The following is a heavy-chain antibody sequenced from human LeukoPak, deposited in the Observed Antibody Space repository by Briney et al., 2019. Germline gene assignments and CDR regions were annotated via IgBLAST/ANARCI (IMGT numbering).Heavy chain of an antibody. CDR3: ARAVYDTSGYYIDY. Sequence: SETLSLTCTVSGGSLSTYFWTWIRQPAGKGLEWIGRIYASGGTTHTPSLKSRVTMSVDTSKNQFSLKLSSVTAADTAVYYCARAVYDTSGYYIDYWGQGTLVTVSS. V-gene: IGHV4-4*07. CDR1: GGSLSTYF. CDR2: IYASGGT. J-gene: IGHJ4*02. D-gene: IGHD3-22*01.